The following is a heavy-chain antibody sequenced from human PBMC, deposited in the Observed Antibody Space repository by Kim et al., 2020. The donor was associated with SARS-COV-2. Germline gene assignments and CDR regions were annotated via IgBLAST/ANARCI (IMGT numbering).Heavy chain of an antibody. D-gene: IGHD3-10*01. J-gene: IGHJ3*01. V-gene: IGHV5-51*01. Sequence: GESLKISCKVSGSKFATYWIGWVRQMSGKGLEWIGMIYPTDSDTTYSPSFQGQVTISADRSRNIAYLQWSSLKASDTATYYCVRRSASGKGYSTADVWGRGTMVTVSS. CDR2: IYPTDSDT. CDR1: GSKFATYW. CDR3: VRRSASGKGYSTADV.